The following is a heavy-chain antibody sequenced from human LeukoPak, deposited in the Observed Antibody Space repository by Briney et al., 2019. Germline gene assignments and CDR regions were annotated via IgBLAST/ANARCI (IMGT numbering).Heavy chain of an antibody. D-gene: IGHD2-15*01. J-gene: IGHJ4*02. CDR1: GFTFSSYS. CDR2: ISTSNNYI. Sequence: SGRSMRLSCAASGFTFSSYSMNWVRQAPGKGLEWVSAISTSNNYIYYADSVKGRFTISRDNAKNSLYLQMNSLRAEDTSVYYCARGVAGVFNYWGQGTLVTVSS. V-gene: IGHV3-21*01. CDR3: ARGVAGVFNY.